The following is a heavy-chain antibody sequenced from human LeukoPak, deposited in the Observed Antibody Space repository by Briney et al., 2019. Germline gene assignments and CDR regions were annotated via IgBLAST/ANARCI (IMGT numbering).Heavy chain of an antibody. V-gene: IGHV4-38-2*02. Sequence: SETLSLTCTVSGYSISSGYYWGWIRQPPGKGLEWIGSIYHGGSTYYNPSLKSRVTISVDTSKNQFSLKLSSVTAADTAVYYCARSIKNYYDSSGDFQHWGQGTLVTVSS. D-gene: IGHD3-22*01. CDR1: GYSISSGYY. J-gene: IGHJ1*01. CDR3: ARSIKNYYDSSGDFQH. CDR2: IYHGGST.